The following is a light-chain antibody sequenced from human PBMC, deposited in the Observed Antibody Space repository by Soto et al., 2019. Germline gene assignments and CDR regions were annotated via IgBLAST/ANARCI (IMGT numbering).Light chain of an antibody. CDR3: QRRSDWAST. J-gene: IGKJ4*01. CDR1: QSVSTY. CDR2: DSS. V-gene: IGKV3-11*01. Sequence: EIVLTQSPATLSLSPGERATLSCRASQSVSTYFACYQQKPGQAPRLLIYDSSNRATGIPARCSGSGSGTDFTLTSSSLEREGGAVYYCQRRSDWASTVGGGNKLEIK.